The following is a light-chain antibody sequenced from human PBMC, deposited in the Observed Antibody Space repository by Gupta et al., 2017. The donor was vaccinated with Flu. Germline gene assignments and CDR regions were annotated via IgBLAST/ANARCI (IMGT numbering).Light chain of an antibody. V-gene: IGKV3-11*01. CDR3: QQRSNYPWT. CDR2: DAS. J-gene: IGKJ1*01. CDR1: QSVSSY. Sequence: EIVWTQSPATLSLSPGERATLSCRASQSVSSYLAWYQQKPGQAPRLLIYDASNRATGIPARFSGSGSGTEFTLTISSLEPEDFAVYYCQQRSNYPWTFGQGTKVEIK.